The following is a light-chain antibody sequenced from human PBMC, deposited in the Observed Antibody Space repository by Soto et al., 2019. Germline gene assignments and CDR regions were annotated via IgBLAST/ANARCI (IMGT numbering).Light chain of an antibody. CDR2: DAS. CDR3: QQFNNYPLT. CDR1: QDISSG. J-gene: IGKJ4*01. Sequence: AIQLTQSPSSLSASVGDRLAITCRASQDISSGLAWYQQKPGRAPKLLIYDASTLVSGVPSRFSGAGSGTAFTLSISSLQPEDFATYYCQQFNNYPLTFGGGTKVDIK. V-gene: IGKV1D-13*01.